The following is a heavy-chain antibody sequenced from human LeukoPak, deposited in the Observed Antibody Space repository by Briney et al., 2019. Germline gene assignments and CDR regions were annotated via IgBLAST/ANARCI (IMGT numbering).Heavy chain of an antibody. J-gene: IGHJ4*02. CDR1: GFTFSDYA. CDR2: IRSKAYGGTT. Sequence: GGSLRLSCTASGFTFSDYAVNWVGQAPGKGLEWVAFIRSKAYGGTTEYAASVKGRFTFSRDDSKSIAYLQMNNLKTEDTAVYYCTRDGGFLYYLDYWGQGALVTVSS. V-gene: IGHV3-49*04. D-gene: IGHD2-15*01. CDR3: TRDGGFLYYLDY.